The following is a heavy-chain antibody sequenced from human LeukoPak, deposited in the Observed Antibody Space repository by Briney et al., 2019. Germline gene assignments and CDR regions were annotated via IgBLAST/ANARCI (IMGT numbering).Heavy chain of an antibody. Sequence: GGSLRLSCAASGFTFSSYAMSWVRQAPGKGLEWVSAISGSGGSTYYADSVKGRFTISRDNSKNTLYLQMNSLRAEDTAVYYCAKEDQYYYDSSGYPVFDYWGQGTLVTVSS. CDR1: GFTFSSYA. V-gene: IGHV3-23*01. CDR2: ISGSGGST. CDR3: AKEDQYYYDSSGYPVFDY. J-gene: IGHJ4*02. D-gene: IGHD3-22*01.